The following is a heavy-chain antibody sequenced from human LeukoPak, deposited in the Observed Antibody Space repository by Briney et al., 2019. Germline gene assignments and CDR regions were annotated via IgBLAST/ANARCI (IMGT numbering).Heavy chain of an antibody. CDR3: ARESIVGATGASDI. CDR2: INSNGGST. CDR1: GFTFSSYA. Sequence: PGGSLRLSCAASGFTFSSYAMHWVRQAPGKGLEYVSSINSNGGSTYYANSVKGRFTISRDNSKNTLYLQMGSLRAEDMAVYYCARESIVGATGASDIWGQGTMVTVSS. J-gene: IGHJ3*02. D-gene: IGHD1-26*01. V-gene: IGHV3-64*01.